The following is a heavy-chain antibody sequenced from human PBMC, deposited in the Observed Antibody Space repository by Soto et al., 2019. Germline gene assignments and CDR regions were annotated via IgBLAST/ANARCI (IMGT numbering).Heavy chain of an antibody. CDR3: ARLYIVGTAMLYGMDV. J-gene: IGHJ6*02. CDR2: ISAHNGDT. CDR1: GYNFNRFG. D-gene: IGHD1-26*01. Sequence: QAQLVQSGAEVKKPGASVKVSCKASGYNFNRFGISWVRQAPGQGLEWMGWISAHNGDTNYVQKFQGRVTITTDTSTRTTYMELRSLRYDDTAVYYCARLYIVGTAMLYGMDVWGQGTTVTVSS. V-gene: IGHV1-18*01.